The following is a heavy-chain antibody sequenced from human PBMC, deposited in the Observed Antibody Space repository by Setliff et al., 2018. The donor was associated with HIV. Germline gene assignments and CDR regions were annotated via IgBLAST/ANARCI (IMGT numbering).Heavy chain of an antibody. J-gene: IGHJ6*03. V-gene: IGHV4-59*12. CDR3: ARGRKRDGYNFYYYYMDV. CDR2: IYYSGST. Sequence: SETLSLTCTVSGGSISSYYWSWIRQPPGKGLEWIGYIYYSGSTNYNPSLKSRVAISVDTSKNQFSLKLSSVTAADTAVYYCARGRKRDGYNFYYYYMDVWDKGTTVTVSS. CDR1: GGSISSYY. D-gene: IGHD5-12*01.